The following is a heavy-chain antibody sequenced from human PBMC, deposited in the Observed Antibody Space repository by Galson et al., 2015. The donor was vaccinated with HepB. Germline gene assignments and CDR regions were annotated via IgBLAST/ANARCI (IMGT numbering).Heavy chain of an antibody. J-gene: IGHJ5*02. V-gene: IGHV1-2*06. CDR1: GYTFTGNF. D-gene: IGHD3-16*01. CDR2: IRPNDGVT. Sequence: SCKASGYTFTGNFIHWVRQAPGQGLEWMGRIRPNDGVTQYAERFQGRVTITRDTSITTAHMELTRLTSDDTAVYYCARQGDNWLDPWGQGALVTVSS. CDR3: ARQGDNWLDP.